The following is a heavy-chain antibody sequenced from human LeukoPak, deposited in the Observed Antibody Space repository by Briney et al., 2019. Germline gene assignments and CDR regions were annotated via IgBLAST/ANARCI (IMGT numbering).Heavy chain of an antibody. CDR2: TKEDGSEK. D-gene: IGHD4-23*01. V-gene: IGHV3-7*01. CDR1: GFTLSSYW. CDR3: ARGGSYGGKMIY. J-gene: IGHJ4*02. Sequence: QPGGSLRLSCSASGFTLSSYWMSWVRQAPGKGLEWVANTKEDGSEKYYVDSVRGRFTISRDNAKNSLYLQMNSLRAEDTAVYYCARGGSYGGKMIYWGQGTLVTVSS.